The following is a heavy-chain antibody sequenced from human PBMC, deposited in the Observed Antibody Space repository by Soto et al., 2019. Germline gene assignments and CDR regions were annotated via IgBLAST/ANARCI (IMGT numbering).Heavy chain of an antibody. J-gene: IGHJ4*02. Sequence: ASVKVSCKASGYTFTNYSIHWVRQAPGQRLEWVGWINTGKGNTKISQKFQDRITITSDTSARTAYMDLSSLRSEDTAMYYCARAGDDCSAAKCYVIDYWGQGTLVTVSS. CDR3: ARAGDDCSAAKCYVIDY. CDR2: INTGKGNT. CDR1: GYTFTNYS. V-gene: IGHV1-3*04. D-gene: IGHD2-2*01.